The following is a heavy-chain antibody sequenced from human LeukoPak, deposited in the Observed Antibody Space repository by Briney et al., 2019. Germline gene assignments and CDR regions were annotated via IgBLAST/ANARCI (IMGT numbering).Heavy chain of an antibody. CDR1: GGTFSSYA. Sequence: SVKVSCKASGGTFSSYAISWVRQAPGQGLEWMGGIIPIFGTANYAQKFQGRVTITADESTSTAYMELSSLRSEDTAVYYCARVPPGIAAAGIYYFDYWGQGTLVTVSS. J-gene: IGHJ4*02. CDR2: IIPIFGTA. V-gene: IGHV1-69*13. CDR3: ARVPPGIAAAGIYYFDY. D-gene: IGHD6-13*01.